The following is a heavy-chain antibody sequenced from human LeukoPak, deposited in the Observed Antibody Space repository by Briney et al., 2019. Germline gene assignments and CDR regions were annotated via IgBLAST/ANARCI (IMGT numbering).Heavy chain of an antibody. J-gene: IGHJ6*03. Sequence: GGSLRLSCAASGFTFSSYEMNWVRQAPGKGLEWVSYISSGGSIIYYADSVKGRFTISRDNAKNSVYLQMNSLRAEDTAVYYCARDCSSTSCYVDYYYYMDVWGKGTTVTVSS. CDR2: ISSGGSII. D-gene: IGHD2-2*01. CDR3: ARDCSSTSCYVDYYYYMDV. CDR1: GFTFSSYE. V-gene: IGHV3-48*03.